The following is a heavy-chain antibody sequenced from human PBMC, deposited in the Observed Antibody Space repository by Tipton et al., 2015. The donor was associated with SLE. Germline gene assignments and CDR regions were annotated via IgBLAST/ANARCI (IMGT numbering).Heavy chain of an antibody. J-gene: IGHJ6*02. Sequence: TLSLTCTVSGGSITSHSWSWIRQPPGKGLEWIGYIFYGGHTDYNPSLESRVSISMNTSQNQFSLRLTSVTAADTAVYFCARETRSSWNGHSYYGLDVWGQGTTVTVSS. CDR2: IFYGGHT. D-gene: IGHD6-13*01. V-gene: IGHV4-59*11. CDR1: GGSITSHS. CDR3: ARETRSSWNGHSYYGLDV.